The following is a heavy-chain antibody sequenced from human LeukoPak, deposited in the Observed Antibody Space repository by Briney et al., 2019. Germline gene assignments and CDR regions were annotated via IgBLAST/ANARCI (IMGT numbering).Heavy chain of an antibody. CDR2: ISAHNGNT. V-gene: IGHV1-18*01. J-gene: IGHJ4*02. Sequence: GASVKVSCKASGYTFTNYGITWVRQAPGQGLEWMGWISAHNGNTNYAQNLQDRVTMAIDTSTTTAYVELRNLRSDDTAVYYCARGRGTYYYFDSWGQGALVTVPS. CDR3: ARGRGTYYYFDS. CDR1: GYTFTNYG. D-gene: IGHD1-26*01.